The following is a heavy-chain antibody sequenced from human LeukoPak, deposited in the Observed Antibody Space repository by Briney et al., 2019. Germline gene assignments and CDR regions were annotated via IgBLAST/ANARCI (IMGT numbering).Heavy chain of an antibody. J-gene: IGHJ4*02. CDR1: GGTFSSYA. D-gene: IGHD3-16*01. CDR2: IIPIFGTA. Sequence: GSSVKVSCKASGGTFSSYAISWVRQAPGLGLEWMGGIIPIFGTANYAQKFQGRVTITADESTSTAHMELSSLRSEDTAVYYCAGDKDYVFGFFDYWGRGPLVTVSS. V-gene: IGHV1-69*01. CDR3: AGDKDYVFGFFDY.